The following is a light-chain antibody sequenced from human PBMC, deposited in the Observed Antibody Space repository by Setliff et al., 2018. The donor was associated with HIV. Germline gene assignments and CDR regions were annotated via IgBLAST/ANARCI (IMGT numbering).Light chain of an antibody. CDR2: EVS. V-gene: IGLV2-23*02. J-gene: IGLJ1*01. CDR3: CSYAGSSTYV. Sequence: QSVLTQPASVSGSPGQSITISCTGTSSDVVSYNLVSWYQQHPGKAPKLMIYEVSKRRSEVSNRVSGSKSGNTASLTISGLQAEDEADYYCCSYAGSSTYVVGTGTKVT. CDR1: SSDVVSYNL.